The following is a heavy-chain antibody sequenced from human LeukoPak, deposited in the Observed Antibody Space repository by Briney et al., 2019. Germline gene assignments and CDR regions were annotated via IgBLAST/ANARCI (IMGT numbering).Heavy chain of an antibody. J-gene: IGHJ4*02. CDR3: AKDRNTVTMYYFDY. V-gene: IGHV3-30*18. Sequence: GGSLRLSCAASGFTFSSYAMHWVRQAPGKGLEWVAVISYDGTNKYYADSVKGRFNISRDNSKNTLYLQMNSLRAEDTAVYYCAKDRNTVTMYYFDYWGQGTLVTVSS. D-gene: IGHD4-17*01. CDR1: GFTFSSYA. CDR2: ISYDGTNK.